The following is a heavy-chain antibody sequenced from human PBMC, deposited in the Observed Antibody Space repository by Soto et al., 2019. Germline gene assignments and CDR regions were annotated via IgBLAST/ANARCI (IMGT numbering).Heavy chain of an antibody. CDR3: ARGGPIVVVVAATRDRNWFDP. CDR1: GYTFTSYA. V-gene: IGHV1-3*01. J-gene: IGHJ5*02. CDR2: INAGNGNT. D-gene: IGHD2-15*01. Sequence: ASVKVSCKASGYTFTSYAMHWVRQAPGQRLEWMGWINAGNGNTKYSQKFQGRVTITRDTSASTAYMELSSLRSEDTAVYYCARGGPIVVVVAATRDRNWFDPWGQGTLVTVSS.